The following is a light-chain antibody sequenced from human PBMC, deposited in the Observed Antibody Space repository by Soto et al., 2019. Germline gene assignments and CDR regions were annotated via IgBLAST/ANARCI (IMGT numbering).Light chain of an antibody. Sequence: EIVLTQSPGTLSLSPGERATLSCRASQSVSSSYFAWYQQKPGQAPRLLIYGASSRATGIPDRFSGSGSGTDFTLTISRLEPDDFAVYYCQQSGSSPPITFGQGTRLEIK. V-gene: IGKV3-20*01. CDR1: QSVSSSY. CDR3: QQSGSSPPIT. J-gene: IGKJ5*01. CDR2: GAS.